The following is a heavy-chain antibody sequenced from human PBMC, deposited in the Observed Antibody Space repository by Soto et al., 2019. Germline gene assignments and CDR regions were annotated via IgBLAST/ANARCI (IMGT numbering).Heavy chain of an antibody. J-gene: IGHJ4*02. D-gene: IGHD1-1*01. CDR1: GFTFRAYG. CDR2: ISYDGKNE. CDR3: AKDLVAFTTGRRSPFGS. Sequence: PGGSLRLSCAPSGFTFRAYGMHWVRQAPGKGLEWVAVISYDGKNEYYADSVKGRFSISRDSSKNTLYLQMNSPRAEDTAVYYCAKDLVAFTTGRRSPFGSWGQGTLVTVSS. V-gene: IGHV3-30*18.